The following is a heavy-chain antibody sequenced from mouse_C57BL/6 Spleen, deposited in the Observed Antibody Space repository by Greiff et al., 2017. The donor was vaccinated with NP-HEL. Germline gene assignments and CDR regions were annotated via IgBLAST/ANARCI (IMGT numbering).Heavy chain of an antibody. V-gene: IGHV1-76*01. CDR3: ARWGLRSFDY. J-gene: IGHJ2*01. CDR1: GYTFTDYY. D-gene: IGHD2-13*01. Sequence: VQLQQSGAELVRPGASVKLSCKASGYTFTDYYINWVKQRPGQGLEWIARIYPGSGNTYYNEKFKGKATLTAEKSSSTAYMQLSSLTSEVSAVYFRARWGLRSFDYWGQGTTLTVSS. CDR2: IYPGSGNT.